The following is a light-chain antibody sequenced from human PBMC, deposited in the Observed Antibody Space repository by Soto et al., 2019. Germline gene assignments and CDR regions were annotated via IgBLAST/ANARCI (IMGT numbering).Light chain of an antibody. V-gene: IGKV3-20*01. CDR3: QQYGSGT. Sequence: ETELTQSLGTLSLSPGERATLSCRASQSVRISYLAWYQQKPGQAPRLFIYGASTRAIGIPARFSGSGFGTEFTLTISSLQSEDFAVYYCQQYGSGTFGGGTKVDI. CDR1: QSVRISY. J-gene: IGKJ4*01. CDR2: GAS.